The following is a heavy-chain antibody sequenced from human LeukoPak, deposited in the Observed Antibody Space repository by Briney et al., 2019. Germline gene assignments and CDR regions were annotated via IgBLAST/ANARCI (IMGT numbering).Heavy chain of an antibody. Sequence: PGGSLRLSCVVSGFTFSDYTMHWVRQAPGKGLEYVAVISSDGGGIYYAASVRGRFTISRDNSNNALYLHMGNLRADDMGMYFCARESVASTNSYFYYMDVWGKGTTVTISS. CDR2: ISSDGGGI. D-gene: IGHD1-26*01. J-gene: IGHJ6*03. CDR1: GFTFSDYT. V-gene: IGHV3-64*02. CDR3: ARESVASTNSYFYYMDV.